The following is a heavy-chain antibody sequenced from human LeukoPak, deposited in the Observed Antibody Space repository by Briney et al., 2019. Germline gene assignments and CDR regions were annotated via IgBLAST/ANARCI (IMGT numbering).Heavy chain of an antibody. D-gene: IGHD2-15*01. CDR3: ARVGYCSGGSCYVGWFDP. CDR2: IYYSGST. CDR1: GGSISSSSYY. J-gene: IGHJ5*02. V-gene: IGHV4-61*01. Sequence: SETLSLTCTVSGGSISSSSYYWSWIRQPPGKGLEWIGYIYYSGSTNYNPSLKSRVTISVDTSKNQFSLKLSSVTAADTAVYYCARVGYCSGGSCYVGWFDPWGQGTLVTVSS.